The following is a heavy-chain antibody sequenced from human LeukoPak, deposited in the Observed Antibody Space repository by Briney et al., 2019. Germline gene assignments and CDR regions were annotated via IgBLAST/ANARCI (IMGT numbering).Heavy chain of an antibody. CDR3: ARDWSRFGELLYY. CDR1: GFTFSSYG. D-gene: IGHD3-10*01. V-gene: IGHV3-33*01. Sequence: GRSLRLSCAASGFTFSSYGMHWVRQAPGKGLEWAALIWYDGSNKYYADSVKGRFTISRDNSKNTLYLQMNSLRAEDTAVYYCARDWSRFGELLYYWGQGTLVTVSS. CDR2: IWYDGSNK. J-gene: IGHJ4*02.